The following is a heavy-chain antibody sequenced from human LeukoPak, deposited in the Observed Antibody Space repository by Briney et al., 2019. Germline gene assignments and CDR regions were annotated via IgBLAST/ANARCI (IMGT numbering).Heavy chain of an antibody. Sequence: SETLSLTCAVYGGSFSGYYWSWIRQPPGKGLEWIGEINHSGSTNYNPSLKSRVTISVDTSKNQFSLKLSSVTAADTAVYYCARGERNEYYFDYWGQGTLVTVSS. CDR3: ARGERNEYYFDY. CDR2: INHSGST. V-gene: IGHV4-34*01. J-gene: IGHJ4*02. CDR1: GGSFSGYY.